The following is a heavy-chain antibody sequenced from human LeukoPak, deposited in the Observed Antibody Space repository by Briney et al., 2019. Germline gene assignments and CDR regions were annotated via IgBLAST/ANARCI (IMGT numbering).Heavy chain of an antibody. CDR2: INWNGGST. Sequence: GSLRLSCAASGFTFDDYGMSWVRQAPGKGLEWVSGINWNGGSTGYADSVKGRFTISRDNSKNTLYLQMNSLRAEDTAVYYCASRIGVPGYAEYFQDWGQGTLVTVSS. V-gene: IGHV3-20*04. J-gene: IGHJ1*01. D-gene: IGHD6-13*01. CDR1: GFTFDDYG. CDR3: ASRIGVPGYAEYFQD.